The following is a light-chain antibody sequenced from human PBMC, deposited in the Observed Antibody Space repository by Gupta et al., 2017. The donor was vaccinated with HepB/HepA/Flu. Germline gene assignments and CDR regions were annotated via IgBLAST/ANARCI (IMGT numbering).Light chain of an antibody. J-gene: IGLJ2*01. CDR1: ALPKQY. V-gene: IGLV3-25*03. CDR2: KDS. Sequence: SYELTQPPSVSVSPGQTARITCSGDALPKQYAYWYQQKPGQAPVLVRYKDSERPSGIPERFSGSSSGTTVTLTISGVQAEDEADDDCQSADSSGTWVVFGGGTKLTVL. CDR3: QSADSSGTWVV.